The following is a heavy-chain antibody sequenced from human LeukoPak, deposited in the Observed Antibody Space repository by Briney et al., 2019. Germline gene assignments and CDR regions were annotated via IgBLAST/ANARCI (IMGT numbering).Heavy chain of an antibody. CDR1: GFTFSTYG. D-gene: IGHD2-8*02. CDR2: ISSSGSTI. V-gene: IGHV3-48*04. CDR3: AKNGGVYYYYYYMDV. Sequence: GGSLRLSCAASGFTFSTYGMHWVRQAPGKGLEWVSYISSSGSTIYYADSVKGRFTISRDNSKNSLYLQMNSLRAEDTALYYCAKNGGVYYYYYYMDVWGKGTTVTVSS. J-gene: IGHJ6*03.